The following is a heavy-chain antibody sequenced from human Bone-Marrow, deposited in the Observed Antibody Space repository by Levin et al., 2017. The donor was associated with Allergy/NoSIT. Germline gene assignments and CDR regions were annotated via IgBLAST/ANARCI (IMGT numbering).Heavy chain of an antibody. CDR1: GFTFSNYG. CDR3: ARDDADGHPLGY. Sequence: GESLKISCAASGFTFSNYGFHWVRQAPGKGLECVAVIWYDGSNEYYIDSVKGRFTISRDNSKDSLYLEMTSLRAEDTAIYYCARDDADGHPLGYWGQGTLVTVSS. V-gene: IGHV3-33*01. J-gene: IGHJ4*02. CDR2: IWYDGSNE.